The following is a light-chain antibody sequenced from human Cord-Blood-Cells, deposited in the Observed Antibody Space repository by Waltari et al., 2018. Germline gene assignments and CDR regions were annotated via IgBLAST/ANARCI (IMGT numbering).Light chain of an antibody. CDR2: EGS. CDR3: CSYAGSSYV. J-gene: IGLJ1*01. CDR1: SSDVGSYNL. V-gene: IGLV2-23*01. Sequence: QSALTQPASVSGSPGQSITLSCTGTSSDVGSYNLVSWYQQHLGKAPKLMIYEGSKRPSGVSNRFSGSKSGNTASLTISGLQAEDEADYYCCSYAGSSYVFGTGTKVTVL.